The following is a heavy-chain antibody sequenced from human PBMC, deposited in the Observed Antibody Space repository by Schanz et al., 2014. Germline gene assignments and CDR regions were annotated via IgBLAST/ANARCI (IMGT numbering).Heavy chain of an antibody. CDR1: GFTFSSYA. D-gene: IGHD6-19*01. J-gene: IGHJ4*02. CDR2: ISGSGGST. V-gene: IGHV3-23*01. Sequence: EVHLLDSGGGLVQPGGSLRLSCAASGFTFSSYAMSWVRQAPGKGLEWVSAISGSGGSTYYADSVKGRFTISRDNAKNTLYLQMNTLRAEDTAVYYCAASSGWHPSTDYWGQGTLVTVSS. CDR3: AASSGWHPSTDY.